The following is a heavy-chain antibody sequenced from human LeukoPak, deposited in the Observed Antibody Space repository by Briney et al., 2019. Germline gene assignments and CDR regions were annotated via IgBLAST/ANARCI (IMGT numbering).Heavy chain of an antibody. D-gene: IGHD1-26*01. J-gene: IGHJ5*01. Sequence: PSETLSLTCAVSGDSIPNYYWSGRPQPAGQGLEWIGHIYVSGRTNYNPSFKSRVSMSTDTSKKQFSLNLTSVSAADTAVYFCARDRWELTPAKGWFDSLGQGTLVTVSS. V-gene: IGHV4-4*07. CDR3: ARDRWELTPAKGWFDS. CDR1: GDSIPNYY. CDR2: IYVSGRT.